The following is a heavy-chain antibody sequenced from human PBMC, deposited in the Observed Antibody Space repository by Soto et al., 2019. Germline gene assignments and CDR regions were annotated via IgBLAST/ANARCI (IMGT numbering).Heavy chain of an antibody. J-gene: IGHJ4*02. Sequence: QVHLVQSGAEVKKPGASVKVSCKASGYTFTSYGITWVRQAPGQGLEWMGWISAHNGNTDYAQKLQGRVIVTRDTSTXTAYMELRSLISXXTAVYYCARGRYGDYWGQGALVTVSS. CDR3: ARGRYGDY. CDR1: GYTFTSYG. V-gene: IGHV1-18*01. D-gene: IGHD1-1*01. CDR2: ISAHNGNT.